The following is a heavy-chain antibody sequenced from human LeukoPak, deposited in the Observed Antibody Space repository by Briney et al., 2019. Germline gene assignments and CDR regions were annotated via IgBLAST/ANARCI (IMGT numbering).Heavy chain of an antibody. CDR1: GYTFTSYG. V-gene: IGHV1-18*01. Sequence: VASVKVSCKASGYTFTSYGISWVRQAPGQGLEWMGWISAYNGNTNYAQKLQGRVTMTTDTSTSTAYMELRSLRSDDTAVYYCARVVLGGSYPYYFDYWGQGTLVTVSS. D-gene: IGHD1-26*01. J-gene: IGHJ4*02. CDR2: ISAYNGNT. CDR3: ARVVLGGSYPYYFDY.